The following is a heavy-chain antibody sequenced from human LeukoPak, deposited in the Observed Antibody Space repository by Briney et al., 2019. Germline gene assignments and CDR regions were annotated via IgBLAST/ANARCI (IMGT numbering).Heavy chain of an antibody. V-gene: IGHV1-69*13. D-gene: IGHD3-22*01. CDR2: IIPIFGTA. Sequence: GASVKASCKASGGTFSSYAISWVRQAPGQGLEWMGGIIPIFGTANYAQKFQGRVTITADESTSTAYMELSSLRSEDTAVYYCARNYYDSKTYYDYTYDMDVWGKGISVTVSS. CDR1: GGTFSSYA. CDR3: ARNYYDSKTYYDYTYDMDV. J-gene: IGHJ6*03.